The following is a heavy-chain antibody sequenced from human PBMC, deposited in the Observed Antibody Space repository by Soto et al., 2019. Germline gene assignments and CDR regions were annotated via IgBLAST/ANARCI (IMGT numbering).Heavy chain of an antibody. CDR1: GFTFSSYA. J-gene: IGHJ6*02. D-gene: IGHD3-22*01. V-gene: IGHV3-23*01. CDR2: ISGSGGST. Sequence: GGSLRLSCAASGFTFSSYAMSWVRQAPGKGLEWVSAISGSGGSTYYADSVKGRFTISRDNSKNTLYLQMNSLRAEDTAVYYCAKGRSTMIVVANYYYYGMDVWGQGSTFTVSS. CDR3: AKGRSTMIVVANYYYYGMDV.